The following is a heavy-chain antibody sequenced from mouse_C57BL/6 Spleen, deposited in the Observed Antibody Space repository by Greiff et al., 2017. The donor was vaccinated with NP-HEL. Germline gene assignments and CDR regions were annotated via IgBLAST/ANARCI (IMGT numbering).Heavy chain of an antibody. CDR2: FYPGDGDT. Sequence: QVQLQQSGAELVKPGASVKISCKASGYAFSSYWMNWEKQRPGKGLAWIGQFYPGDGDTNYNGKFKGKATLTADKSSSTAYMQLSSLTSEDSAVYFCARNGYYFFDYWGQGTTLTVSS. V-gene: IGHV1-80*01. CDR1: GYAFSSYW. J-gene: IGHJ2*01. D-gene: IGHD2-3*01. CDR3: ARNGYYFFDY.